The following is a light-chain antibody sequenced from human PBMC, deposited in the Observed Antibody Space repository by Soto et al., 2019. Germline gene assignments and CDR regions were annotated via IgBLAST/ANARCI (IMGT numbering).Light chain of an antibody. V-gene: IGKV1-5*03. CDR3: QQYNGYWT. CDR1: QSISSW. J-gene: IGKJ1*01. CDR2: KAS. Sequence: DIQMTQSPSTLSASVGDRVTITCRASQSISSWLAWYQQKPGKAPKLLIYKASSLESGVPSRFSGSGSGTEFTLNISSLQPDYFATYYCQQYNGYWTFGQGTKVEMK.